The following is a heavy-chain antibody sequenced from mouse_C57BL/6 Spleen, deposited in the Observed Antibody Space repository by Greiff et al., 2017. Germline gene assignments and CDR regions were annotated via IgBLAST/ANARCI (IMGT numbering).Heavy chain of an antibody. CDR2: IRLKSDNYAT. D-gene: IGHD4-1*01. CDR1: GFTFSNYW. Sequence: EVKLMESGGGLVQPGGSMKLSCVASGFTFSNYWMNWVRQSPEKGLEWVAQIRLKSDNYATHYAESVKGRFTISRDDSKSSVYLQMNNLRAEDTGIYYCTGQTGYYAMDYWGQGTSVTVSS. V-gene: IGHV6-3*01. CDR3: TGQTGYYAMDY. J-gene: IGHJ4*01.